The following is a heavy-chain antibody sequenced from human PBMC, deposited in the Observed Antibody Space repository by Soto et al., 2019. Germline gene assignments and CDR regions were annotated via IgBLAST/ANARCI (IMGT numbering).Heavy chain of an antibody. CDR1: GGSVSSGSYY. D-gene: IGHD2-21*02. Sequence: SETLSLTCTVSGGSVSSGSYYWSWIRQPPGKGLEWIGYIYYSGSTNYDPSLKSRVTISVDTPKNQFSLKLSSVTAADRAVYYGATVQCRLGGNSEGPLYYYYGMDVWGQGTTVTVSS. CDR3: ATVQCRLGGNSEGPLYYYYGMDV. J-gene: IGHJ6*02. V-gene: IGHV4-61*01. CDR2: IYYSGST.